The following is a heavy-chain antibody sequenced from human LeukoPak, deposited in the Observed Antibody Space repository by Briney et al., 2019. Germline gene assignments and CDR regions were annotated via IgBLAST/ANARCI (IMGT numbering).Heavy chain of an antibody. D-gene: IGHD4-17*01. Sequence: GGSLRLSCAASGFTFDDYAMHWVRQAPGKGLEWVSGISWNSGSIGYADSVEGRFTISRDNAKNSLYLQMNSLRAEDTALYYCAKDKGLLGASTVTTWGFDYWGQGTLVTVSS. CDR2: ISWNSGSI. J-gene: IGHJ4*02. CDR1: GFTFDDYA. CDR3: AKDKGLLGASTVTTWGFDY. V-gene: IGHV3-9*01.